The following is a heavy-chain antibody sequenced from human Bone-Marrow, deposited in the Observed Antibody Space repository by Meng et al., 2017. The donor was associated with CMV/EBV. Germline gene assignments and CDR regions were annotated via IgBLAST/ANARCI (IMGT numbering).Heavy chain of an antibody. D-gene: IGHD4-17*01. Sequence: SETLSLTCTVSGGSISSSSYYWGWIRQPPGKGLEWIGSIYYSGSTYYNPSLKSRVTISVDTSKNQFSLKLSSVTAADTAVYYCARGVATVTTYSPIYFDYWGQGTLATVSS. V-gene: IGHV4-39*07. CDR1: GGSISSSSYY. J-gene: IGHJ4*02. CDR3: ARGVATVTTYSPIYFDY. CDR2: IYYSGST.